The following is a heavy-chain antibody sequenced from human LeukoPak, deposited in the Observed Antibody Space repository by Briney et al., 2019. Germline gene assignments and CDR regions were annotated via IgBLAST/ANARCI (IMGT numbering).Heavy chain of an antibody. CDR1: DFTFRTYP. Sequence: GGSLRLSCAASDFTFRTYPMSWLRQAPGKRLEWVSAISVTGATYYAGSVKGRFTISRDNSKNTLYLQMNSLRADDTAVYYCAKDSRWPNDAFDIWGQGTLVTVSS. J-gene: IGHJ3*02. D-gene: IGHD6-13*01. CDR2: ISVTGAT. CDR3: AKDSRWPNDAFDI. V-gene: IGHV3-23*01.